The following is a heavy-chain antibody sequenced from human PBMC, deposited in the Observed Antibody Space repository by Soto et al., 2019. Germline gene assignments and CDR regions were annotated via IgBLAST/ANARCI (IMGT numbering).Heavy chain of an antibody. Sequence: QLQLVESGGGVVQPGTSLRLSCTASGFMFKSYVMHWVRQAPGKGLEWVALTSYDGNNKYYGDSVKGRFTVYRDNSKNTLQLQMDSLRPEDTALYYCARWGKPGGFDLWGQGTLVSVSS. CDR2: TSYDGNNK. CDR3: ARWGKPGGFDL. V-gene: IGHV3-30*19. D-gene: IGHD3-16*01. J-gene: IGHJ4*02. CDR1: GFMFKSYV.